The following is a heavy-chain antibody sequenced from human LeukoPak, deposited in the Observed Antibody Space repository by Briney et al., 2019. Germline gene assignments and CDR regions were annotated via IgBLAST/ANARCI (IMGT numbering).Heavy chain of an antibody. CDR3: XXXRTHYYDTIDY. Sequence: GGSLRLSCAASGFTFSNYAMSWVRQAPGKGLEWVSTIGGSGGSTYYADSVKGRFTISRDNSKNTLYLQMNSLRAEDTAVYYXXXXRTHYYDTIDYWGQGTLVTVSS. V-gene: IGHV3-23*01. J-gene: IGHJ4*02. CDR1: GFTFSNYA. D-gene: IGHD3-22*01. CDR2: IGGSGGST.